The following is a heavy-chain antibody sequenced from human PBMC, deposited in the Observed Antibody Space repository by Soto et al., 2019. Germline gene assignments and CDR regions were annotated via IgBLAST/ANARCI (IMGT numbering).Heavy chain of an antibody. Sequence: ASVKVSCKASGGTFSSYTISWVRQAPGQGLEWMGRIIPILGIANYAQKFQGRVTITADKSTSTAYMELSSLRSEDTAVYYCAREGYSGYDFHYYGMDVWGQGTTVTVSS. CDR2: IIPILGIA. V-gene: IGHV1-69*04. J-gene: IGHJ6*02. CDR1: GGTFSSYT. CDR3: AREGYSGYDFHYYGMDV. D-gene: IGHD5-12*01.